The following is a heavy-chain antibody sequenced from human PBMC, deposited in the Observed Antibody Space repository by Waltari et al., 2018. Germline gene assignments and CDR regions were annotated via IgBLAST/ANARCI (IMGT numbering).Heavy chain of an antibody. Sequence: EVQLVQSGAEVKKPGATVKISCKASGYTFTDYYMHWVQQAPGKGLEWMGRVDPEDGETIYAEKFQGRVTITADTSTDTAYMELSSLRSEDTAVYYCAIAFIELGVVISPPNWFDPWGQGTLVTVSS. CDR1: GYTFTDYY. V-gene: IGHV1-69-2*01. CDR2: VDPEDGET. D-gene: IGHD3-3*01. CDR3: AIAFIELGVVISPPNWFDP. J-gene: IGHJ5*02.